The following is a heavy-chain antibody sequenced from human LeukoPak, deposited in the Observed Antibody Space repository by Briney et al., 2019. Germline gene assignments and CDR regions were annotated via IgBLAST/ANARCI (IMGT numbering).Heavy chain of an antibody. J-gene: IGHJ4*02. CDR2: ISSSSSYI. CDR3: ARGPEGLRYFDWLPNPGFDY. Sequence: PGGSLRLFCAASGFTFSSYSMNWVRQAPGKGLEWVSSISSSSSYIYYADSVKGRFTISRDNAKNSLYLQMNSLRAEDTAVYYCARGPEGLRYFDWLPNPGFDYWGQGTLVTVSS. D-gene: IGHD3-9*01. V-gene: IGHV3-21*01. CDR1: GFTFSSYS.